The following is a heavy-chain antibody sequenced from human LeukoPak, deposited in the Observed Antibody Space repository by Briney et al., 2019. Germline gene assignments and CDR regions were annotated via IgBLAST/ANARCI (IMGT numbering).Heavy chain of an antibody. CDR1: GFTFSNYG. J-gene: IGHJ4*02. CDR2: IKHDGSEK. V-gene: IGHV3-7*01. CDR3: ARDQGDSSGYYPSLWSTGVDY. D-gene: IGHD3-22*01. Sequence: GGSLRLSCAASGFTFSNYGMNWVRQAPGRGLEWVAHIKHDGSEKYCVPSVAGRFAISRDNAKNSLYLQMNSLRAEDTAVYYCARDQGDSSGYYPSLWSTGVDYWGQGTLVTVSS.